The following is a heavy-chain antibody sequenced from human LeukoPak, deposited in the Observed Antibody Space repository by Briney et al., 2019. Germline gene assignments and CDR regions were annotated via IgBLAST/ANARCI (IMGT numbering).Heavy chain of an antibody. CDR3: ARGTYDSSGYYDY. D-gene: IGHD3-22*01. CDR2: IYHSGST. CDR1: GGSISSSNW. V-gene: IGHV4-4*02. J-gene: IGHJ4*02. Sequence: SETLSLTCAVSGGSISSSNWWSWVRQPPGKGLEWIGEIYHSGSTNYNPSLKSRVTISVDKSKNQFSLKLSSVTAADTAVYYCARGTYDSSGYYDYWGQGTLVTVSS.